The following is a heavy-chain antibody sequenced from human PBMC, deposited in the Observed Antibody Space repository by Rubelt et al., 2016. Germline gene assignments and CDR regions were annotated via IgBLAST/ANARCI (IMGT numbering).Heavy chain of an antibody. CDR2: IYSGGST. V-gene: IGHV3-66*01. J-gene: IGHJ4*02. D-gene: IGHD3-22*01. CDR3: ARDSGLINYDSSGYYAY. Sequence: GLEWVSVIYSGGSTYYADSVKGRFTISRDNSKNTLYLQMNSLRAEDTAVDYCARDSGLINYDSSGYYAYWGQGTLVTVSS.